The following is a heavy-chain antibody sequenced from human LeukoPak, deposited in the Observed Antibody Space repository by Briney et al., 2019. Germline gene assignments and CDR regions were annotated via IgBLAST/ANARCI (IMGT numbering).Heavy chain of an antibody. D-gene: IGHD3-3*01. CDR2: INHSGST. V-gene: IGHV4-34*01. CDR1: GGSFSGCY. CDR3: ARRRGVTIFGVAHFDY. J-gene: IGHJ4*02. Sequence: SETLSLTCAVYGGSFSGCYWSWIRQPPGKGLEWIGEINHSGSTNYNPSLKSRVTISVDTSKNQFSLKLSSVTAADTAVYYCARRRGVTIFGVAHFDYWGQGTLVTVSS.